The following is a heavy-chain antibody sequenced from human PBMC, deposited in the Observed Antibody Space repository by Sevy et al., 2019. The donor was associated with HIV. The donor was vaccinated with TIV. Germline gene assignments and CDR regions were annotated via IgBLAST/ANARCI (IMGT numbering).Heavy chain of an antibody. D-gene: IGHD2-15*01. J-gene: IGHJ6*02. V-gene: IGHV3-23*01. CDR2: IGGSGRYT. CDR1: GFTFSSYA. CDR3: AKGFCSGDSCPRNYYYCGLDV. Sequence: GGSLRLSCAASGFTFSSYAMTWVRQAPGKGLEWVSSIGGSGRYTYYGSSVTGRLTISRDNSKNTLYLQMNSLRAEETAKYYCAKGFCSGDSCPRNYYYCGLDVWGQGTTVTVSS.